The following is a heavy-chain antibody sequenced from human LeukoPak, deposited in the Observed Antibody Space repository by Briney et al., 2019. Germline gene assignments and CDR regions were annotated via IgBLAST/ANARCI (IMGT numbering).Heavy chain of an antibody. J-gene: IGHJ3*02. CDR2: INWNGGST. CDR1: GFTFDDYG. CDR3: ARDKYSSSYRGAFDI. V-gene: IGHV3-20*03. Sequence: PGGSLRLSFAASGFTFDDYGMSWVRQAPGKGLEWVSGINWNGGSTGYADSVKGRFTISRDNAKNSLYLQMNSLRAEDTAVYYCARDKYSSSYRGAFDIWGQGTMVTVSS. D-gene: IGHD6-6*01.